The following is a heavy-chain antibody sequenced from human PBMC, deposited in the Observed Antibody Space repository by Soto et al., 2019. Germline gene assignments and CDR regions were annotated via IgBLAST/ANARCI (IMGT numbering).Heavy chain of an antibody. Sequence: EVQLLESGGGLVQPGVSLRLSCAASGFTFSSYAMTWVRQAPGKGLEWVSAMSGSGGSTYYADSVKGRFTISRDNSKNTLYLQMNSLRAEDTAVYYCAKDLKFLTAMVDWGQRTLVTVSS. CDR1: GFTFSSYA. V-gene: IGHV3-23*01. CDR2: MSGSGGST. D-gene: IGHD5-18*01. CDR3: AKDLKFLTAMVD. J-gene: IGHJ4*02.